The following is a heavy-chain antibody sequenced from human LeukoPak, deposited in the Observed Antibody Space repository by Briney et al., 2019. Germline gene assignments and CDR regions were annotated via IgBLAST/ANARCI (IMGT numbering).Heavy chain of an antibody. Sequence: GGSLRLSCAASGFTFSSYAMRWVRQAPGKGLEWVAGISSSGGSIYYADSVKGRFTISRDNSENTLYLQMNSLRAGDTAVYYCATVNHYALESWGQGTLVTVSS. CDR2: ISSSGGSI. V-gene: IGHV3-23*01. CDR1: GFTFSSYA. D-gene: IGHD3-16*01. J-gene: IGHJ4*02. CDR3: ATVNHYALES.